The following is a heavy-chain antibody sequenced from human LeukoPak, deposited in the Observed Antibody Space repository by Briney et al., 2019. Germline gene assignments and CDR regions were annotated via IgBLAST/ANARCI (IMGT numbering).Heavy chain of an antibody. CDR1: GGTFSSYT. D-gene: IGHD4-17*01. CDR2: IIPILGIA. V-gene: IGHV1-69*04. J-gene: IGHJ4*02. CDR3: ARDHYGDYTPRYFDY. Sequence: ASVKVSCKASGGTFSSYTISWVRQAPGQGLEWMGRIIPILGIANYAQKFQGRVTITADKSTSPAYMELSSLRSEDTAVYYCARDHYGDYTPRYFDYWGQGTLVTVSS.